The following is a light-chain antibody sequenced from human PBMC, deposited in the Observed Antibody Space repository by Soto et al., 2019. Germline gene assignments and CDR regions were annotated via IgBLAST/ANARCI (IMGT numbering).Light chain of an antibody. CDR2: EVS. Sequence: QSVLTQPASVSGSPGQSITISCTGTSNDVGGYNYVSWYQQHPGKAPKLMIYEVSNRPSGVSNRFSGSKSGNTASLTIPGLQAEDEADYYCSSYTGSSTPPYVLGTGTKLTVL. CDR1: SNDVGGYNY. CDR3: SSYTGSSTPPYV. J-gene: IGLJ1*01. V-gene: IGLV2-14*01.